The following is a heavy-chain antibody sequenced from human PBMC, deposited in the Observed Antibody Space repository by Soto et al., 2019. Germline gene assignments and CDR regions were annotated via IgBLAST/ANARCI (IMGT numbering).Heavy chain of an antibody. CDR3: AGCYDILTGYYKSYYYYYMDV. D-gene: IGHD3-9*01. CDR1: GGTFSSYA. Sequence: ASVKVSCKASGGTFSSYAISWVRQAPGQGLEWMGGIIPIFGTANYAQKFQGRVTITADESTSTAYMELSSLRSEDTAVYYCAGCYDILTGYYKSYYYYYMDVWGKGTTVTVSS. CDR2: IIPIFGTA. J-gene: IGHJ6*03. V-gene: IGHV1-69*13.